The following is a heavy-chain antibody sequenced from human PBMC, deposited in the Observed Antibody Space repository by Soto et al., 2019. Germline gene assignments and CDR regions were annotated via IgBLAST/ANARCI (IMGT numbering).Heavy chain of an antibody. Sequence: GASVKVSFNASGGTFSSYAISWVRQAPGQGLEWMGGITPIFGTANYAQKFQGRVTITADESTSTAYTALSSLRSEDTAVYYCATNGDITMIVVVTGCAFDIWDQGTMVTVSS. D-gene: IGHD3-22*01. J-gene: IGHJ3*02. CDR3: ATNGDITMIVVVTGCAFDI. CDR1: GGTFSSYA. V-gene: IGHV1-69*13. CDR2: ITPIFGTA.